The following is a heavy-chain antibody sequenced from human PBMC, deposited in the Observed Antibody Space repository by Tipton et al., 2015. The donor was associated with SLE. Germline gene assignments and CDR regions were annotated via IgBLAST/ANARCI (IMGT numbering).Heavy chain of an antibody. V-gene: IGHV4-34*01. D-gene: IGHD3-3*01. CDR1: GGSFSGYY. CDR3: ATSSRGRITIFGVARGAFDI. CDR2: INHSGST. Sequence: LRLSCAVYGGSFSGYYWSWIRQPPGKGLEWIGEINHSGSTNYNPSLKSRVTISVDTSKNQFSLKLSSVTAADTAVYYCATSSRGRITIFGVARGAFDIWGQGTMVTVSS. J-gene: IGHJ3*02.